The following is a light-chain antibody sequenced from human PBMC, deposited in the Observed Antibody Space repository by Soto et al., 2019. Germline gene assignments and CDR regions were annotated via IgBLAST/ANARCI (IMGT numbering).Light chain of an antibody. CDR1: QSVSSY. J-gene: IGKJ5*01. V-gene: IGKV3-11*01. CDR3: QRRSNWSEIT. Sequence: EIVLTQSPATLSLSPGERATLSCRASQSVSSYLAWYQQKPGQAPRLLIYDASNRATGIPARFSGSGSGTDFTLTISSLEPEDFAVYYCQRRSNWSEITFGQGTRLEIK. CDR2: DAS.